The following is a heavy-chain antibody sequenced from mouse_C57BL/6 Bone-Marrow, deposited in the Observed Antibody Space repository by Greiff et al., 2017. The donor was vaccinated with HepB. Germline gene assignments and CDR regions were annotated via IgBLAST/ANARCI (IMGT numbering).Heavy chain of an antibody. CDR3: ARRGLSWFAY. V-gene: IGHV1-55*01. J-gene: IGHJ3*01. Sequence: QVQLQQPGAELVKPGASVKMSCKASGYTFTSYWITWVKQRPGQGLEWIGDIYPGSGSTNYNEKFKSKATLTVDKSSSTAYMQLSSLTSEDSAVYYCARRGLSWFAYWGQGTLVTVSA. D-gene: IGHD3-1*01. CDR2: IYPGSGST. CDR1: GYTFTSYW.